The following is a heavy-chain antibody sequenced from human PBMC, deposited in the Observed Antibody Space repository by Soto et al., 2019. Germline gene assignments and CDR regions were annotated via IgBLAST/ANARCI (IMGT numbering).Heavy chain of an antibody. CDR2: ISYDGSNE. V-gene: IGHV3-30-3*01. CDR1: GFIFERYA. D-gene: IGHD3-22*01. Sequence: QERLVESGGGVVQPGQSLRLSCAASGFIFERYAVHWVRQAPGKGLEWVAHISYDGSNENYADSVKGRFTISRDNSNDRLFLQMDSLRAEDTAMYFCAKGHHYYDTSGYFSDWGRGTLVIVSS. J-gene: IGHJ4*02. CDR3: AKGHHYYDTSGYFSD.